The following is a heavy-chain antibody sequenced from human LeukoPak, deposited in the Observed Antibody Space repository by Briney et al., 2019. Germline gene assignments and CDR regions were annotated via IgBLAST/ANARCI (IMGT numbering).Heavy chain of an antibody. J-gene: IGHJ4*02. D-gene: IGHD3-16*01. CDR3: ARGALYTHYFDY. CDR2: ISYDGSNK. Sequence: PGGSQRLSCAASGFTFSNYAMSWVRQAPGKGLEWVAVISYDGSNKYFADSVKGRFTISRDNSKNTLYLQMNTLRAEDTAVYSCARGALYTHYFDYWGQGTLVTVSS. V-gene: IGHV3-30-3*01. CDR1: GFTFSNYA.